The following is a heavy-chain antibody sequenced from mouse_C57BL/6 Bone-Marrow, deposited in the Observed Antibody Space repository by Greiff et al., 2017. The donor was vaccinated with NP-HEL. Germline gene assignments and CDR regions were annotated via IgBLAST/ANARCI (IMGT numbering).Heavy chain of an antibody. J-gene: IGHJ3*01. CDR2: IDPENGDT. D-gene: IGHD1-1*01. CDR1: GFNIKDDY. V-gene: IGHV14-4*01. CDR3: TSTVVAPFAY. Sequence: EVMLVESGAELVRPGASVKLSCTASGFNIKDDYMHWVKQRPEQGLEWIGWIDPENGDTEYASKFQGKATITADTSSNTAYLQLSSLTSEDTAFYYCTSTVVAPFAYWGQGTLVTVSA.